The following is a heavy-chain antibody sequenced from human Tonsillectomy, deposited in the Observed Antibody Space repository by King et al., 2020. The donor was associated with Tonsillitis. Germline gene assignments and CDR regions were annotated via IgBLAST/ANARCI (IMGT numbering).Heavy chain of an antibody. J-gene: IGHJ4*02. CDR2: INWNSGNI. CDR1: GFTFVDYA. V-gene: IGHV3-9*01. D-gene: IGHD1-26*01. CDR3: AKGYSGSYGTIDY. Sequence: VQLVESGGGLLQPGRSLRLSCAASGFTFVDYAMHWVRQAPGKGLEWVSGINWNSGNIGLADSVKGRFPISRANAKNSLYLQMNGLRAEETALYYCAKGYSGSYGTIDYWGQGTLVTVSS.